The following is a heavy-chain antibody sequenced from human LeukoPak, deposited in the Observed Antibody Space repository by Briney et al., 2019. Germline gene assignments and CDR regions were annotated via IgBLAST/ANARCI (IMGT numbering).Heavy chain of an antibody. D-gene: IGHD6-13*01. CDR2: IYYSGST. CDR1: GGSISSGTYY. J-gene: IGHJ6*02. CDR3: ARGVAAAPAVRYGMDV. V-gene: IGHV4-31*03. Sequence: SETLSLTCSVSGGSISSGTYYWNWIRQHPGKGLEWIGFIYYSGSTYYNPSLKSRVIISVDTSKNQFSLKLSSVTAADTAVYYCARGVAAAPAVRYGMDVWGQGTTVTVSS.